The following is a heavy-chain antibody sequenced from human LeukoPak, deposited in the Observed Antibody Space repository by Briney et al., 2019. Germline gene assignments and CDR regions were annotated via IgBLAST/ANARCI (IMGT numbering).Heavy chain of an antibody. CDR2: INPKTGDR. V-gene: IGHV1-2*02. Sequence: ASVKVSCEASGYTFTDYYMYWVRQAPGRGLEWMGWINPKTGDRNFAQKFQGRVTMTRDTSINTAYMELSRLTSADTAVYYCARDQSYLVAVVILDLWGQGSLVTVSS. D-gene: IGHD3-22*01. CDR3: ARDQSYLVAVVILDL. CDR1: GYTFTDYY. J-gene: IGHJ5*02.